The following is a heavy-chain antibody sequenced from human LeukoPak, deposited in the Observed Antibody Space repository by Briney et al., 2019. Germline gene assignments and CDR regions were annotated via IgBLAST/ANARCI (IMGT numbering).Heavy chain of an antibody. CDR2: IYHSGST. D-gene: IGHD3-9*01. CDR1: GGSISSGGYY. Sequence: PSQTLSLTCTVSGGSISSGGYYWSRIRQPPGKGLERIGYIYHSGSTYYNPSLKSRVTISVDRSKNQFSLKLSSVTAADTAVYYCARVDILTGYCYDYWGQGTLVTVSS. V-gene: IGHV4-30-2*01. CDR3: ARVDILTGYCYDY. J-gene: IGHJ4*02.